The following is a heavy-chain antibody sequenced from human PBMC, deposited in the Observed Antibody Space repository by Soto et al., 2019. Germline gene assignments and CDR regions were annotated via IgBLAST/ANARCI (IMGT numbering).Heavy chain of an antibody. CDR2: IKSKTDGGTT. Sequence: SVSNAWMNWVRQAPGKGLEWVGRIKSKTDGGTTDCAAPVKGRFTISRDDSKNTLYLQMNSLKTEDTAVYYCTTDPGGYDAFDIWGQGTMVTVSS. J-gene: IGHJ3*02. V-gene: IGHV3-15*07. CDR1: SVSNAW. CDR3: TTDPGGYDAFDI. D-gene: IGHD3-10*01.